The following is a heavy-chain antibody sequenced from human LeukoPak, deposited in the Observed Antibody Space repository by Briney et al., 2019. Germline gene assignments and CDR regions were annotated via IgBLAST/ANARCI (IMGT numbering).Heavy chain of an antibody. CDR3: ARPGLQNNYYYGMDV. CDR1: GGTFSSYA. Sequence: SVKVSCKASGGTFSSYAISWVRQAPGQGLEWMGGIIPIFGTANCAQKFQGRVTITADESTSTAYMELSSLRSEDTAVYYCARPGLQNNYYYGMDVWGQGTTVTVSS. D-gene: IGHD4-11*01. V-gene: IGHV1-69*13. CDR2: IIPIFGTA. J-gene: IGHJ6*02.